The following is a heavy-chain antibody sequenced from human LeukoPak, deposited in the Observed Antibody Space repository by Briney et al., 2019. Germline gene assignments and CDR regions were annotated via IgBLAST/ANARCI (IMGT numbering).Heavy chain of an antibody. D-gene: IGHD3-10*01. Sequence: PVGSLRLSCAASGFTFSSYWMSWVRQAPGKGLEWVANIKQDGSEKTYVDSVRGRFTISRDNAKNSLYMQMNSLRGEDTAVYYCAVNSNSGTYPTWGQGTLVTVSS. J-gene: IGHJ5*02. CDR2: IKQDGSEK. CDR3: AVNSNSGTYPT. V-gene: IGHV3-7*01. CDR1: GFTFSSYW.